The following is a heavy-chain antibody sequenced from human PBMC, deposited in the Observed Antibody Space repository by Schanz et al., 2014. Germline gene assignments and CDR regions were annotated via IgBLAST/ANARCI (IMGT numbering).Heavy chain of an antibody. J-gene: IGHJ6*02. Sequence: QVQLIQSGAEVKKPGASVKVSCKASGYTFTTYYMLWVRQAPGQGLEWMGWISPYNGNTNYAQKLQGRVTMTADTSTSTAYMELRNLRSDDTAVYYCARAKRFGDMDVWGQGTTVTVSS. CDR1: GYTFTTYY. V-gene: IGHV1-18*01. D-gene: IGHD3-10*01. CDR3: ARAKRFGDMDV. CDR2: ISPYNGNT.